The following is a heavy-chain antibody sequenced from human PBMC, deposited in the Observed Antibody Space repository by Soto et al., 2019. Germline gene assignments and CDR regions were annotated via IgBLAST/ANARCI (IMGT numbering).Heavy chain of an antibody. J-gene: IGHJ5*02. D-gene: IGHD6-19*01. V-gene: IGHV3-23*01. CDR3: AKGRIAVAAPYNWFDP. CDR1: GFTFSSYA. CDR2: ITGGGDNT. Sequence: PGGSLRLSCAASGFTFSSYAMSWVRQAPGKGLEWVSTITGGGDNTHYADSVKGRFTISRDNSKNTLSLQMNSLRVEDTAVYHCAKGRIAVAAPYNWFDPWGQGTLVTVS.